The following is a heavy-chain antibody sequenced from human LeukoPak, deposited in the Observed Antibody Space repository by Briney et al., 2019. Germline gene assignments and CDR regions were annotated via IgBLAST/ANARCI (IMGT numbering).Heavy chain of an antibody. CDR1: GGSISSGDYP. CDR2: IFHTGHT. J-gene: IGHJ4*02. V-gene: IGHV4-30-2*01. CDR3: ARGFYGSGSHFDY. Sequence: PSETLSLTCAVSGGSISSGDYPWSWIRQPPGKGLEWIGYIFHTGHTSYNPSLKSRVTISMDMSENQIALKLSSVTAADTAVYYCARGFYGSGSHFDYWGQGSLVTVSS. D-gene: IGHD3-10*01.